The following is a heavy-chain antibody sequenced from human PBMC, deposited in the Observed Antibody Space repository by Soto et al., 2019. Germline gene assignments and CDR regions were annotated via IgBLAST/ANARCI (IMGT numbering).Heavy chain of an antibody. J-gene: IGHJ4*02. CDR3: AKYWGWQWLEFYY. V-gene: IGHV3-74*01. Sequence: GSLRLSCAASGFTLSDYWMHWVRQVPGKGLLWVSLISVDGGDTTYADSVKGRFTISRDNSKNTLYLQMSSLRAEDTAVYYCAKYWGWQWLEFYYWGKGSLVTVSS. D-gene: IGHD6-19*01. CDR2: ISVDGGDT. CDR1: GFTLSDYW.